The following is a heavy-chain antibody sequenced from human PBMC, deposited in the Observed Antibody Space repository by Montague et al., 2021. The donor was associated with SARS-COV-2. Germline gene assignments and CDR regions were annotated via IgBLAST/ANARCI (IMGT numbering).Heavy chain of an antibody. CDR1: GASFSSVY. J-gene: IGHJ6*03. CDR2: INQSGSI. V-gene: IGHV4-34*01. D-gene: IGHD3-22*01. Sequence: SETLSLTCAVSGASFSSVYSYWARQPPRDGLGWLGEINQSGSINYNPPLKSRFPILVDTSKNQFSLKLTSVTAADTAVYYCARGQQGVNMVLVVIGFYYYMDVWGTGTTVTVSS. CDR3: ARGQQGVNMVLVVIGFYYYMDV.